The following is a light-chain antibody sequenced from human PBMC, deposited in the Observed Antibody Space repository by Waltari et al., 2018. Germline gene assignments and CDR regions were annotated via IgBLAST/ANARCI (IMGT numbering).Light chain of an antibody. CDR1: SSDIGYYNA. CDR2: EVS. J-gene: IGLJ1*01. CDR3: SSYAGSNTYI. V-gene: IGLV2-11*01. Sequence: QAAPTQPPSVSGSPGQSVTISCTGTSSDIGYYNAVSWYQQHPGKAPKPMLYEVSKRPSGVSDRFSGSKAGNTASLTISGLQAEDEADYYCSSYAGSNTYIFGAGTRLTVL.